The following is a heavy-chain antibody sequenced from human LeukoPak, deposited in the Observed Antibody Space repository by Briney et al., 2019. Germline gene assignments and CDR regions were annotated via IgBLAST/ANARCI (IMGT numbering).Heavy chain of an antibody. CDR3: ARYIWGSYPTFEDY. D-gene: IGHD3-16*02. CDR2: ISYSGST. Sequence: SETLSLTCTVSGGSISSYYWSWIRQPPGKELEWIGYISYSGSTNYNPSLKSRVTISVDTSKNQFSLKLNSVTAADTAVYYCARYIWGSYPTFEDYWGQGSLVTVSS. CDR1: GGSISSYY. J-gene: IGHJ4*02. V-gene: IGHV4-59*01.